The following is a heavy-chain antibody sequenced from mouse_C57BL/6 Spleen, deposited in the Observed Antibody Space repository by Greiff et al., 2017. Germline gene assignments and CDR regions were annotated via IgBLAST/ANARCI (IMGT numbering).Heavy chain of an antibody. CDR2: INPNNGGT. CDR3: ARWGAQALFAY. D-gene: IGHD3-2*02. J-gene: IGHJ3*01. CDR1: GYTFTDYY. V-gene: IGHV1-26*01. Sequence: EVQLQQSGPELVKPGASVKISCKASGYTFTDYYMNWVKQSHGKSLEWIGDINPNNGGTSYNQKFKGKATLTVDKSSSTAYMELRSLTSEDSAVYYCARWGAQALFAYWGQGTLVTVSA.